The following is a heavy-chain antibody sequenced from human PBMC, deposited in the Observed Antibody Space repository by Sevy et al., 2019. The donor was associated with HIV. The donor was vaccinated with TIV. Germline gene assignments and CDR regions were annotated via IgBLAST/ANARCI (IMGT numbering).Heavy chain of an antibody. CDR2: ISYDGSNK. CDR1: GFTFSSYA. CDR3: ARDRLTIFGVVIKDYYYYYGMDV. D-gene: IGHD3-3*01. Sequence: GGSLRLSCAASGFTFSSYAMHWVRQAPGKGLEWVAVISYDGSNKYYADSVKGRFTISSDNSKNTLYLQRNSLRAEDTAVYYCARDRLTIFGVVIKDYYYYYGMDVWGQGTTVTVSS. V-gene: IGHV3-30*04. J-gene: IGHJ6*02.